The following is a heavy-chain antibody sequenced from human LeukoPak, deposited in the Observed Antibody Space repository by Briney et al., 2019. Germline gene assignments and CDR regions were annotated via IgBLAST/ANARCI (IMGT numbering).Heavy chain of an antibody. V-gene: IGHV3-21*01. CDR1: GFTFSSYW. CDR2: ISSSSSYI. Sequence: GGSLRLSCAASGFTFSSYWMHWVRQAPGKGLEWVSSISSSSSYIYYADSVKGRFTISRDNAKNSLYLQMNSLRAEDTAVYYCARLRWELPLGYFDYWGQGTLVTVSS. D-gene: IGHD1-26*01. J-gene: IGHJ4*02. CDR3: ARLRWELPLGYFDY.